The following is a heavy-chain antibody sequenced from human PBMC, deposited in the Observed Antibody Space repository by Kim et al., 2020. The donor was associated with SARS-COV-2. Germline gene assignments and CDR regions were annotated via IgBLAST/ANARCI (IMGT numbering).Heavy chain of an antibody. CDR2: ISYDGSNK. Sequence: GGSLRLSCAASGFTFSSYAMHWVRQAPGKGLEWVAVISYDGSNKYYADPVKGRFTISRDNSKNTLYLQMNSLRAEDTAVYYCARDRLLWFGEFPPGYYYYGMDVWGQGTTVTVSS. J-gene: IGHJ6*02. V-gene: IGHV3-30*04. CDR3: ARDRLLWFGEFPPGYYYYGMDV. CDR1: GFTFSSYA. D-gene: IGHD3-10*01.